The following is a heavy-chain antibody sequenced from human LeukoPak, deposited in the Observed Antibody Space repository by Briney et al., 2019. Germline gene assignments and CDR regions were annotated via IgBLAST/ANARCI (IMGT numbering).Heavy chain of an antibody. D-gene: IGHD3-3*01. CDR3: ARQYYDIWSGFYTADYYFDY. Sequence: GGSLRLSCAASGFTFSSYGMNWVRQAPGKGLEWVSSISSRSSYIYYADSVKGRFTTSRDNAKNSLYLQVNSLRAEDTAVYYCARQYYDIWSGFYTADYYFDYWGQGTLVTVSS. CDR2: ISSRSSYI. J-gene: IGHJ4*02. V-gene: IGHV3-21*01. CDR1: GFTFSSYG.